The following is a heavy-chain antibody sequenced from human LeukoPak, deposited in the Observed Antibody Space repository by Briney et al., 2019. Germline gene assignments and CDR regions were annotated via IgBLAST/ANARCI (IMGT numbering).Heavy chain of an antibody. Sequence: AGGSLRLSCAASGFTFSSYEMNWVRQAPGKGLEWVSAISGSGGSTYYADSVKGRFTISRDNSKNTLYLQMNSLRAEDTAVYYCAKDGIYYDSSGYGYWGQGTLVTVSS. CDR2: ISGSGGST. V-gene: IGHV3-23*01. J-gene: IGHJ4*02. CDR3: AKDGIYYDSSGYGY. CDR1: GFTFSSYE. D-gene: IGHD3-22*01.